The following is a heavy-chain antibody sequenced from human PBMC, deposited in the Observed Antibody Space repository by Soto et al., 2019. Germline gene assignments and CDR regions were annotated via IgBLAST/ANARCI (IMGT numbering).Heavy chain of an antibody. CDR3: ARDLDIPDY. CDR1: GYTFTSYG. Sequence: QVQLVQSGAEVKKSGASVKVSCKTSGYTFTSYGISWVRQAPGQGPEWMGWISAYNDNRNYAQKFQGIVTMTTDTSTSTAYMELRSLRPDDTAVYYCARDLDIPDYWGQGTLVTVSS. J-gene: IGHJ4*02. D-gene: IGHD3-9*01. V-gene: IGHV1-18*01. CDR2: ISAYNDNR.